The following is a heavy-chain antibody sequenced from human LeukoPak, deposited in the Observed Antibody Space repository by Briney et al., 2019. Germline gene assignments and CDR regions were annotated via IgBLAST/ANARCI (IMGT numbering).Heavy chain of an antibody. CDR1: GFTFSSYE. Sequence: GGSLRLSCTASGFTFSSYEMNWVRQAPGKGLEWVSYISSSGTSMYYADSVKGRFTISRDNAKNSLYLQMNSLRAEDTAVYYCAKPIYGSGTYYNVFFYAMDVWGQGTTVTVSS. D-gene: IGHD3-10*01. CDR3: AKPIYGSGTYYNVFFYAMDV. J-gene: IGHJ6*02. V-gene: IGHV3-48*03. CDR2: ISSSGTSM.